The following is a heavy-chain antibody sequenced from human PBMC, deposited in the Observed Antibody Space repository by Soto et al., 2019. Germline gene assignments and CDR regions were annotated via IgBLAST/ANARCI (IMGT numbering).Heavy chain of an antibody. CDR1: GFNFHNFA. D-gene: IGHD2-15*01. Sequence: EVHLLESGGGLVQPGGSLRLSCAASGFNFHNFAMTWVRQAPGKGLEWVSSITGSGGATYYADSVKGRFTISRDNSQNALYLQINSLRAEDTALYYCAKPSGGFVHDSFDVWGQGTKVTVSS. CDR2: ITGSGGAT. CDR3: AKPSGGFVHDSFDV. J-gene: IGHJ3*01. V-gene: IGHV3-23*01.